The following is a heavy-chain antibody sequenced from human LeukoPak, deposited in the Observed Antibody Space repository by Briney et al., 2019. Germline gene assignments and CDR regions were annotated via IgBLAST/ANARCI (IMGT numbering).Heavy chain of an antibody. CDR1: GFTFSSYA. D-gene: IGHD2-8*02. J-gene: IGHJ6*03. CDR2: ISGSGGST. V-gene: IGHV3-23*01. Sequence: GGSLRLSCAASGFTFSSYAMSWVRQAPGKGLEWVSAISGSGGSTYYADSVKGRFTISRDNSKNTLYLQMNSLRAEDTAVYYCXKXGIXGSYWWFHMDVWGKGTTVTVSS. CDR3: XKXGIXGSYWWFHMDV.